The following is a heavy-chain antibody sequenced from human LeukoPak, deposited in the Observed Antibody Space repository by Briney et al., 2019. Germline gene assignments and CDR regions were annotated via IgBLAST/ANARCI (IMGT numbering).Heavy chain of an antibody. V-gene: IGHV4-30-2*01. D-gene: IGHD6-13*01. CDR3: ARGYSGSWYYWFDP. CDR1: GGSISSGGYY. CDR2: IYHSGST. Sequence: PSQTLSLTCTVSGGSISSGGYYWSWIRQPPGKGLEWIGYIYHSGSTYYNPSLKSRVTISVDRSKNQFSLKLSSVTAADTAVYYCARGYSGSWYYWFDPWGQGTLVTVSS. J-gene: IGHJ5*02.